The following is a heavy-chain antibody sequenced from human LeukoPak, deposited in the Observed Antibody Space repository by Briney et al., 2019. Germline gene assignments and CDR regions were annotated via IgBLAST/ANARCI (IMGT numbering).Heavy chain of an antibody. CDR1: GFTFDDYA. J-gene: IGHJ4*02. V-gene: IGHV3-9*01. D-gene: IGHD6-13*01. Sequence: GRSLRLSCAASGFTFDDYAMHWVRQAPGKGLEWVSGISWNSGSIGYADSVKGRFTISRDNAKNSLYLQMNSLRAEDTAVYYCASGQLALLDYWGQGTLVTVSS. CDR2: ISWNSGSI. CDR3: ASGQLALLDY.